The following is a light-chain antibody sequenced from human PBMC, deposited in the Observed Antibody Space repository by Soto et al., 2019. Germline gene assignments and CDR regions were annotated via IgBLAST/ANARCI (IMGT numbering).Light chain of an antibody. Sequence: EIVLTQSPVTLSLSPGERATLSCRASQSVSRYLAWYQQKPGQAPRLLVYDASNRATGIPARFSGSGSGTDFTLTISSREAEDFAVYYCQQRYIGLTFGGGTKVEMK. J-gene: IGKJ4*01. V-gene: IGKV3-11*01. CDR2: DAS. CDR3: QQRYIGLT. CDR1: QSVSRY.